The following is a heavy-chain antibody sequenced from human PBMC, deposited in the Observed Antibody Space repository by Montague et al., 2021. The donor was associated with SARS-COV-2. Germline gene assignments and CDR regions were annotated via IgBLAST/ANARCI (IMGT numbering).Heavy chain of an antibody. V-gene: IGHV3-30*04. J-gene: IGHJ4*02. CDR1: GFTFSSYA. CDR2: ISYDGSNK. D-gene: IGHD3-22*01. Sequence: SLRLSCAASGFTFSSYAMHWFRQAPGKGLEWVAVISYDGSNKYYVDSVKGRFTISRDNSKNTLYLQMNSLRAEDTAVYYCAREGLGNYYDSSGYYPFDYWGQGTLVTVSS. CDR3: AREGLGNYYDSSGYYPFDY.